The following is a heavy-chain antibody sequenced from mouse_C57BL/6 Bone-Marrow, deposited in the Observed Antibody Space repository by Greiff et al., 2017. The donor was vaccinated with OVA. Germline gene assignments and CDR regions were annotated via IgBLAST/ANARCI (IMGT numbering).Heavy chain of an antibody. Sequence: VQLQQPGAELVKPGASVKMSCKASGYTFTSYWITWVKQRPGQGLEWIGDIYPGSGSTNYNEKFKSKATLTVDTSSSTAYMQLSSLTSEDSAVYYCARSGAAQATGAMDYWGQGTSVTVSS. CDR3: ARSGAAQATGAMDY. D-gene: IGHD3-2*02. J-gene: IGHJ4*01. CDR2: IYPGSGST. CDR1: GYTFTSYW. V-gene: IGHV1-55*01.